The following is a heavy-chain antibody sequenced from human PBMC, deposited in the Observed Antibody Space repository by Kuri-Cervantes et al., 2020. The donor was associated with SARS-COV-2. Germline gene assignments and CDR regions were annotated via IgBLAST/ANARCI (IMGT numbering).Heavy chain of an antibody. V-gene: IGHV1-3*01. D-gene: IGHD5-12*01. Sequence: ASVKVSCKASGYTFTSYAMHWVRQAPGQRLEWMGWINAGNGNTKYSQKFQGRVTITRDTSASTAYMEPSSLRSEDTAVYYCARERILPRRAFGYEFDYWGQGTLVTVSS. CDR2: INAGNGNT. CDR3: ARERILPRRAFGYEFDY. J-gene: IGHJ4*02. CDR1: GYTFTSYA.